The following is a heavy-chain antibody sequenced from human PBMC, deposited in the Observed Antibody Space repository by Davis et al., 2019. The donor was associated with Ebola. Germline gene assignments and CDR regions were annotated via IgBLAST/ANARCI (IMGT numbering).Heavy chain of an antibody. D-gene: IGHD1-14*01. CDR2: ISGSGGST. Sequence: GESLKISCAASGFTFSSYAMSWVRQAPGKGLEWVSAISGSGGSTYYADSVKGRFTISRDNSKNTLYLQTNSLRAEDTAVYYCAKDGSNRRYYYYGMDVWGQGTTVTVSS. CDR3: AKDGSNRRYYYYGMDV. CDR1: GFTFSSYA. V-gene: IGHV3-23*01. J-gene: IGHJ6*02.